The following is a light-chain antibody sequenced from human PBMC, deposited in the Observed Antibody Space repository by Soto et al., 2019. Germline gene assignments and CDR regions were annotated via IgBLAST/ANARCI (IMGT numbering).Light chain of an antibody. CDR1: SSDVGRYNY. J-gene: IGLJ1*01. V-gene: IGLV2-14*01. Sequence: QSVLTQPASVSGSPGQSITISCTGTSSDVGRYNYVSWYQHHPGKAPKLIIYEVSSRPSGVSGRFSGSKSGNTASLTISGLQAEDEADYYCSSYTTSITYVFGSGTNVTVL. CDR3: SSYTTSITYV. CDR2: EVS.